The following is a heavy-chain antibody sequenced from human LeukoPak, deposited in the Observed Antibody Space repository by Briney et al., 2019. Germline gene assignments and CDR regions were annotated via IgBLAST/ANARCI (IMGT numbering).Heavy chain of an antibody. V-gene: IGHV3-33*01. J-gene: IGHJ4*02. CDR1: GFTFSSYG. CDR2: IWYDGSNK. Sequence: GGSLRLSCAASGFTFSSYGMHWVRQAPGKGLERVAVIWYDGSNKYYADSVKGRFTISRDNSKNTLYLQMNSLRAEDTAAYYCTTDPEGPYDSSDNSCNWGQGTLVTVSP. CDR3: TTDPEGPYDSSDNSCN. D-gene: IGHD3-22*01.